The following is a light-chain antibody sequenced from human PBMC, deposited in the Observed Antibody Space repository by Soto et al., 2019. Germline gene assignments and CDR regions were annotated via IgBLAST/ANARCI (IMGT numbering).Light chain of an antibody. V-gene: IGLV2-8*01. CDR1: SSDVGGYNY. J-gene: IGLJ2*01. Sequence: QSALTQPPSASGCPGQSVTISCIGTSSDVGGYNYVSWYQLHPGKAPKLMISEVNKRPSGVPDRFSGSKSGNTASLTVSGLQAEDEADYYCSSYAGSNYWVFGGGTKLTVL. CDR3: SSYAGSNYWV. CDR2: EVN.